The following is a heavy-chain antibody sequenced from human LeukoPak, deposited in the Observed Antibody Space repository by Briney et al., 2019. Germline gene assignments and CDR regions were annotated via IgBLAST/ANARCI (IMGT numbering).Heavy chain of an antibody. CDR2: IYTSGST. D-gene: IGHD6-6*01. Sequence: SETLSLTCTVSGGSISSGSYYWSWIRQPAGKGLGWIGRIYTSGSTNYNPSLKSRVTISVDTSKNQFSLKLSSVTAADTAVYYCARHDPEYSSSYFDYWGQGTLVTVSS. CDR1: GGSISSGSYY. J-gene: IGHJ4*02. CDR3: ARHDPEYSSSYFDY. V-gene: IGHV4-61*02.